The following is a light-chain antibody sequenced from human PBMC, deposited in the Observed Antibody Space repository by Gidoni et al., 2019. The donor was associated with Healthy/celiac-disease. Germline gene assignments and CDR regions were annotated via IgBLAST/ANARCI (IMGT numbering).Light chain of an antibody. CDR2: DAS. V-gene: IGKV1-9*01. Sequence: DIQLTQSPSFLSASVGDRVTITCLASQGISSYFGWYQQKPGKAPKLLIYDASTLQSGVPSRFSGSGSGTEFTLTISSLQPEEFATYYCQQLNSYPWTFGQXTKVEIK. CDR3: QQLNSYPWT. CDR1: QGISSY. J-gene: IGKJ1*01.